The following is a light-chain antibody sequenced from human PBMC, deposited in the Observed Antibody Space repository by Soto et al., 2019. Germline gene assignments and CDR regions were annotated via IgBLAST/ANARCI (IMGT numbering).Light chain of an antibody. CDR1: QDISQY. CDR2: YAS. CDR3: LKYTKDAPGT. J-gene: IGKJ1*01. Sequence: DIQMTQSPSSLSASVGDRVTLTCRASQDISQYLAWYQQRPGKVPKLLIYYASTLQSGVPSRFSGSGSGTEFTLTIRSLQPEDVATYYCLKYTKDAPGTFGQGTKVEI. V-gene: IGKV1-27*01.